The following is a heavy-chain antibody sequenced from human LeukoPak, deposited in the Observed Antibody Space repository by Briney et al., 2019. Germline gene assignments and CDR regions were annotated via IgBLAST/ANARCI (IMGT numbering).Heavy chain of an antibody. Sequence: GGPLTRSCAASGFTFSDYYMSWIGQAPGKGLEWFSYINSSSSYTKYADSVMGRLTIDRDNAKNSLYLEMNSLRAEDTAVYYCARDGVKGGSGVRYGMDVWGQGSTASVSS. J-gene: IGHJ6*02. D-gene: IGHD3-10*01. CDR3: ARDGVKGGSGVRYGMDV. CDR1: GFTFSDYY. V-gene: IGHV3-11*06. CDR2: INSSSSYT.